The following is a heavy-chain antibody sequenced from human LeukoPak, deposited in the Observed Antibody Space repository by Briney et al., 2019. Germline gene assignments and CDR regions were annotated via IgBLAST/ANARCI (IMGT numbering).Heavy chain of an antibody. CDR3: AKQCAYCYFDF. V-gene: IGHV3-66*04. J-gene: IGHJ2*01. Sequence: GGSLRPSCAAYGFTVSSNYVSWVRQAPGKGLEWVSVIYSGGSTYYADSVKGRFTISRDNSRNTLYLQMNSLRAEDTAVYYCAKQCAYCYFDFWGRGTLVTVSS. CDR1: GFTVSSNY. CDR2: IYSGGST.